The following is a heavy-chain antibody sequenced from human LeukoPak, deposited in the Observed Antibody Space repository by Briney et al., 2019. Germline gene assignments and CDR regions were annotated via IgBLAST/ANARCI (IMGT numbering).Heavy chain of an antibody. CDR2: IYYSGST. D-gene: IGHD3-10*01. J-gene: IGHJ5*02. Sequence: KPSETLSLTCTVSGGSISSYYWSWIRQPPGKGLEWIGYIYYSGSTNYNPSLKSRVTISVDTSKNQFSLKLSSVTAADTAVYYCAGIGGLVRGVIINGWFDPWGQGTLVTVSS. V-gene: IGHV4-59*01. CDR1: GGSISSYY. CDR3: AGIGGLVRGVIINGWFDP.